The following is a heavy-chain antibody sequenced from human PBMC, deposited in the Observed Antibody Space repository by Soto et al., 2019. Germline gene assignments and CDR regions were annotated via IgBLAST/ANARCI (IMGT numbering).Heavy chain of an antibody. D-gene: IGHD5-12*01. V-gene: IGHV1-3*01. CDR1: GYSFTSYA. CDR2: INAGNGNT. Sequence: GASVKVSCKASGYSFTSYAMHWVRQAPGQRLEWMGWINAGNGNTKYSQKFQGRVTITRDTSASTAYMELSSLRSEDTAVYYCARDRSGYDYYFDYWGQGTLVTVSS. CDR3: ARDRSGYDYYFDY. J-gene: IGHJ4*02.